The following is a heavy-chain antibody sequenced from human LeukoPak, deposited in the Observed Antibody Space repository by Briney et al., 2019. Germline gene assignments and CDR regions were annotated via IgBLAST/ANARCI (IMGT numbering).Heavy chain of an antibody. CDR1: GFTLSSYG. CDR3: ARDLDIRGFDP. J-gene: IGHJ5*02. V-gene: IGHV3-33*01. Sequence: GGSLRLSCAASGFTLSSYGMHWARQAPGKGLEWVAVIWYDGSNKYYADSVKGRLTISRDNSKNTLYLQMNSLRAEDTAVYYCARDLDIRGFDPWGQGTLVTVSS. CDR2: IWYDGSNK.